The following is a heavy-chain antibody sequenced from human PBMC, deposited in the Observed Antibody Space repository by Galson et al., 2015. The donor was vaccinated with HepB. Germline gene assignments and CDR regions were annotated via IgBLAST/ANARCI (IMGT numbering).Heavy chain of an antibody. V-gene: IGHV3-48*04. CDR2: ISSSSTTI. CDR1: TFIFSTYS. J-gene: IGHJ4*02. D-gene: IGHD5-12*01. CDR3: AFLRGYDLKPLDY. Sequence: SLRLSCEASTFIFSTYSMNWVRQAPGKGLECISYISSSSTTIYYADSVKGRFTISRDNAKNSLYLQMNSLRAEDTAVYYCAFLRGYDLKPLDYWGQGTLVTVSS.